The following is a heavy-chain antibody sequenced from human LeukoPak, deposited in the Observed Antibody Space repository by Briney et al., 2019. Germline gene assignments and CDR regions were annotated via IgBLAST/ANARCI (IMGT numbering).Heavy chain of an antibody. D-gene: IGHD2-2*01. Sequence: SVKVSCKASGGTFSSYAISWVRQAPGQGLEWMGGIIPIFGTANYAQKFQGRVTITADESTSTAYMELRSLRSDDTAVYYCARGVSDLSDIVVVPAATPGDYWGQGTLVTVSS. J-gene: IGHJ4*02. V-gene: IGHV1-69*13. CDR2: IIPIFGTA. CDR1: GGTFSSYA. CDR3: ARGVSDLSDIVVVPAATPGDY.